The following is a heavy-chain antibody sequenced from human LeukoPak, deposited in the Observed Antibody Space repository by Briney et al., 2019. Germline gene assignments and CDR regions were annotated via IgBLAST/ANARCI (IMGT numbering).Heavy chain of an antibody. Sequence: SVKVSCKASGGTFSSYAISWVRQAPGQGLEWMGGIIPIFGTANYAQKFQGRVTITADKSTSTAYMELSSLRSEDTAVYYCAREVMIVVISGYNWFDPWGQGTLVTVSS. CDR2: IIPIFGTA. CDR3: AREVMIVVISGYNWFDP. CDR1: GGTFSSYA. D-gene: IGHD3-22*01. J-gene: IGHJ5*02. V-gene: IGHV1-69*06.